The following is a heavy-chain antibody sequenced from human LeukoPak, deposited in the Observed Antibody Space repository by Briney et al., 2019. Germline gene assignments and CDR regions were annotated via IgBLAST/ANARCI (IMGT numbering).Heavy chain of an antibody. Sequence: LETLSLTCAVYGGSFSGYYWSWIRQPPGKGLEWIGEINHSGSTNYNPSLKSRVTISVDTSKSQFSLKLNSMTAADTAVYYCARGAQTYYDKAPVDYWGQGTLVTVSS. J-gene: IGHJ4*02. CDR3: ARGAQTYYDKAPVDY. V-gene: IGHV4-34*01. CDR2: INHSGST. D-gene: IGHD3-22*01. CDR1: GGSFSGYY.